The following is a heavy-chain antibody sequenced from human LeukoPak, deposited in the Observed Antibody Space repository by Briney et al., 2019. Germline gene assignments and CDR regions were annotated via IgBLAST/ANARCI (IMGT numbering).Heavy chain of an antibody. CDR3: AKDRGYGSGSYDY. CDR2: ISGSGGST. CDR1: GFTFSSYA. V-gene: IGHV3-23*01. Sequence: GGSLRLSCAASGFTFSSYAMSWVRQAPGKGLEWVSAISGSGGSTYYADSVKGRFTISRDNFKNTLYLQMNSLRAEDTAVYYCAKDRGYGSGSYDYWGQGTLVTVSS. D-gene: IGHD3-10*01. J-gene: IGHJ4*02.